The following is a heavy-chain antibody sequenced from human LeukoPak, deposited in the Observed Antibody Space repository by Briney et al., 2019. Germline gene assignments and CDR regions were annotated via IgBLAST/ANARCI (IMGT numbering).Heavy chain of an antibody. D-gene: IGHD3-10*02. CDR3: AELGITMIGGV. CDR2: ISSSGSTI. Sequence: GGSLRLSCVASGFTFSSYWMNWVRQAPGKGLEWVSYISSSGSTIYYADSVKGRFTISRDNAKNSLYLQMNSLRAEDTAVYYCAELGITMIGGVWGKGTTVTISS. CDR1: GFTFSSYW. V-gene: IGHV3-48*03. J-gene: IGHJ6*04.